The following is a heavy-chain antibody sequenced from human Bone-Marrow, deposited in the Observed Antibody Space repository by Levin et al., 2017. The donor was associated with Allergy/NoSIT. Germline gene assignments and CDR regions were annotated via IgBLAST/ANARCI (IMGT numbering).Heavy chain of an antibody. CDR2: IYHGGRT. CDR1: GGSISSSTW. Sequence: RSQTLSLTCTVSGGSISSSTWWSWVRQSPGKGLEWIGEIYHGGRTNYNPSLKSRVSMSVDKSKSRFSLKLSSVTAADTAVYYCARDPLDYATNSGNYWGQGTLVTVSS. J-gene: IGHJ4*02. CDR3: ARDPLDYATNSGNY. V-gene: IGHV4-4*02. D-gene: IGHD1-26*01.